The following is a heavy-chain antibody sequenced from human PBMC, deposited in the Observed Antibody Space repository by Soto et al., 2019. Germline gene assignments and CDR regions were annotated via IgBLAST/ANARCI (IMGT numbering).Heavy chain of an antibody. CDR3: ASLLYPGYSGLDAY. CDR2: IYYSGST. D-gene: IGHD5-12*01. CDR1: GGSISSYY. J-gene: IGHJ4*02. Sequence: PSETLSLTCTVSGGSISSYYWSWIRQPPGKGLEWIGYIYYSGSTNYNPSLKSRVTISVDTSKNQFSLKLSSVTAADTAVYYCASLLYPGYSGLDAYCVQATLDTVSS. V-gene: IGHV4-59*01.